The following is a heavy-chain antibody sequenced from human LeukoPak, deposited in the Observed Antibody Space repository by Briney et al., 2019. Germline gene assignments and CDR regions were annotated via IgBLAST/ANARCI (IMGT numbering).Heavy chain of an antibody. CDR1: GGSISSYY. D-gene: IGHD3-10*01. J-gene: IGHJ3*02. V-gene: IGHV4-59*01. CDR2: IYYSGST. CDR3: ARGSLADDAFDI. Sequence: SETLSLTCTVSGGSISSYYWSWIRQPPGKGLEWIGYIYYSGSTNYNPSLKSRVTISVDTSKNQFSLKLSSVTAADTAVYYCARGSLADDAFDIWGQGTTVTVSS.